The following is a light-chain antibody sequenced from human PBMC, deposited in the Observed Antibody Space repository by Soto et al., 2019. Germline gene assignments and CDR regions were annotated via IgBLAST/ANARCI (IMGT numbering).Light chain of an antibody. CDR3: QQYNSYSLT. V-gene: IGKV1-5*03. J-gene: IGKJ4*01. CDR1: QSISSW. Sequence: DIQMTQSPSTLSASVGDTVTITCRASQSISSWLAWYQQKPGKAPNLLIYRASSLQSGAPSRFSGSGSGTEFNLTISSLQPDDFAAYYCQQYNSYSLTFGGGTKVEIK. CDR2: RAS.